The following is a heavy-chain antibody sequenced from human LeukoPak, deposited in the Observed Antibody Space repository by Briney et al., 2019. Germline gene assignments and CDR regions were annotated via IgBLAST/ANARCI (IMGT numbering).Heavy chain of an antibody. Sequence: GGSLRLSCAASGFTFSDYGMHWVRQAPGKGLEWVAVIANDGRDKKYADSVRGRFTISIDNSKNTVYLQMNSLRAEDTAVFYCVKDMKIKAAGYYFDYWGQGTLVTVSS. CDR3: VKDMKIKAAGYYFDY. CDR2: IANDGRDK. D-gene: IGHD6-13*01. V-gene: IGHV3-30*18. J-gene: IGHJ4*02. CDR1: GFTFSDYG.